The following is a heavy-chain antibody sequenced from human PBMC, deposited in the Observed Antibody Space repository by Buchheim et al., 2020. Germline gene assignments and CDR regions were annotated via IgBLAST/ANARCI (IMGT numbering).Heavy chain of an antibody. D-gene: IGHD1-26*01. J-gene: IGHJ6*02. CDR2: INQDGSEK. Sequence: EVQLVESGGGLVQPGGSMRLSCAASGFTFSIYWMSWVRQAPGKGLEWVANINQDGSEKYYVDSVKGRFTISRDNAKNPLYLQMNSLRAEDTAVYYCARMVRSGTYGNYYYYAMDVWGQGTT. V-gene: IGHV3-7*01. CDR1: GFTFSIYW. CDR3: ARMVRSGTYGNYYYYAMDV.